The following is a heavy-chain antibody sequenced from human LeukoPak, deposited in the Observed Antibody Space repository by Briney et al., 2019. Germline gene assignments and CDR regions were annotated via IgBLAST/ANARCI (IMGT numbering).Heavy chain of an antibody. CDR3: ARCLEFGLQTQYYFDY. CDR1: GYSFTSYW. V-gene: IGHV5-51*01. D-gene: IGHD3-16*01. Sequence: GESLKISCKGSGYSFTSYWIGWVRQMSGKGLEWMGIIYPSDSDTRYSPSFQGQVTISADKSISTAYLQWSSLQASDTAMYYCARCLEFGLQTQYYFDYWGQGTLVTVSS. J-gene: IGHJ4*02. CDR2: IYPSDSDT.